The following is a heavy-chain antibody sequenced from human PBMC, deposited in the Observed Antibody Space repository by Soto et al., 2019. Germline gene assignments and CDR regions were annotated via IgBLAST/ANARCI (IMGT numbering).Heavy chain of an antibody. J-gene: IGHJ5*02. V-gene: IGHV1-2*02. D-gene: IGHD6-19*01. CDR2: INPTTGAT. Sequence: GASVKVSCKASGYTFTAQYLHWVRKAPGEGLEWMGWINPTTGATRYAQKFQGRVTMSRDTSMSTAYLEVRSLRPDDTAVYYCAKGDSSWVSWFDPWGQGTLVTVSS. CDR3: AKGDSSWVSWFDP. CDR1: GYTFTAQY.